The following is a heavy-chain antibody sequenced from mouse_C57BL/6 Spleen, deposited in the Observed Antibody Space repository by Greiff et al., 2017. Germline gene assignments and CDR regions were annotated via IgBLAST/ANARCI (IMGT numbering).Heavy chain of an antibody. Sequence: DVKLVESGGGLVKPGGSLKLSCAASGFTFSDYGMHWVRQAPEKGLEWVAYISSGSSTIYYADTVKGRFTISRDNAKNTLFLQMTSLRSEDTAMYYCARKFLGYFDYWGQGTTLTVSS. V-gene: IGHV5-17*01. D-gene: IGHD4-1*01. J-gene: IGHJ2*01. CDR1: GFTFSDYG. CDR2: ISSGSSTI. CDR3: ARKFLGYFDY.